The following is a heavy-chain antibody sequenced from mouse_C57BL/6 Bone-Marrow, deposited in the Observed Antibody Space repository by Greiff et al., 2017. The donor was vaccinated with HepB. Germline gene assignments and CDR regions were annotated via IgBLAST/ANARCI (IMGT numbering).Heavy chain of an antibody. D-gene: IGHD1-1*01. CDR2: IWTGGGT. J-gene: IGHJ1*03. Sequence: LVAPSQSLSITCTVSGFSLTSYAISWVRQPPGKGLEWLGVIWTGGGTNYNSALKSRLSISKDNSKSQVFLKMNSLQTDDTARYYCARNHYYGSSHWYFDVWGTGTTVTVSS. CDR3: ARNHYYGSSHWYFDV. V-gene: IGHV2-9-1*01. CDR1: GFSLTSYA.